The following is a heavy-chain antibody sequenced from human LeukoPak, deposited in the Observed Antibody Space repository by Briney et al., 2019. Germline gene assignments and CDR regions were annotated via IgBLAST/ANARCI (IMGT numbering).Heavy chain of an antibody. CDR1: GGTFISYA. J-gene: IGHJ2*01. V-gene: IGHV1-69*13. Sequence: ASVKVSCKASGGTFISYAISWVRQAPGQGLEWMGGIIPIFGTANYAQKFQGRVTITADESTSTAYMELSSLRSEDTAVYYCASPPPLSPEPYFDLWGRGTLVTVSS. CDR2: IIPIFGTA. D-gene: IGHD3-16*02. CDR3: ASPPPLSPEPYFDL.